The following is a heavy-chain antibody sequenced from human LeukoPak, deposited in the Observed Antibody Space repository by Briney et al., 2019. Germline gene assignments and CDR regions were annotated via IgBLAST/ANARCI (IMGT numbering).Heavy chain of an antibody. V-gene: IGHV4-31*03. J-gene: IGHJ5*02. CDR2: IYYSGST. CDR1: GGSISSGGYY. CDR3: ARVLRYYYGSGEFDP. Sequence: SQTLSLTCTVSGGSISSGGYYWSWIRQHPGKGLEWIGYIYYSGSTYYNPSLKSRVTISVDTSKNRISLKLSSVTAADTAVYYCARVLRYYYGSGEFDPWGQGTLVTVSS. D-gene: IGHD3-10*01.